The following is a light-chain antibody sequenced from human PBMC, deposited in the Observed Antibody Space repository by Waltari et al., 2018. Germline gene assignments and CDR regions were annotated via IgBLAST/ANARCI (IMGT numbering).Light chain of an antibody. CDR2: SAN. V-gene: IGKV1-9*01. J-gene: IGKJ2*03. CDR1: QDISSY. CDR3: QQGNSYPYS. Sequence: DIQMSQSPSSLSASVGARVTITWRANQDISSYLTWFQQRPGKAPKLLIYSANTLASGVPSRFSGSGSGTEFTLTISSLQPEDSATYFCQQGNSYPYSFGQGTKVEIK.